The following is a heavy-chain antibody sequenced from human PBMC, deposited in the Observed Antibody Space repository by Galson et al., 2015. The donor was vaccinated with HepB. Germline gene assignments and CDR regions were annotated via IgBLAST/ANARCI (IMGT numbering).Heavy chain of an antibody. D-gene: IGHD6-13*01. V-gene: IGHV3-23*01. CDR1: GFIFSIYA. CDR2: VSGDCGTK. J-gene: IGHJ4*02. CDR3: AKDSCFTGYSGLGLDS. Sequence: SLRLSCAASGFIFSIYAMSWVRQAPGKGLEWVASVSGDCGTKYYADSAKGRFTITRDISKNTLYLQMNSLRAEDTAVYYCAKDSCFTGYSGLGLDSWGQGTLVTVPS.